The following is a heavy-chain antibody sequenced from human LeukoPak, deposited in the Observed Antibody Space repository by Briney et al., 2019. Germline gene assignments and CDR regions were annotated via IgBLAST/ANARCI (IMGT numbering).Heavy chain of an antibody. V-gene: IGHV1-69*04. J-gene: IGHJ4*02. CDR3: ARDDSSSYYYFDY. CDR2: IIPILGIA. D-gene: IGHD6-6*01. Sequence: SVKVSCKASGGTFSSYTISWVRQAPGQGLEWMGRIIPILGIANYAQKFQGRVTITADKSTCTAYMELSSLRSEDTAVYYCARDDSSSYYYFDYWGQGTLVTVSS. CDR1: GGTFSSYT.